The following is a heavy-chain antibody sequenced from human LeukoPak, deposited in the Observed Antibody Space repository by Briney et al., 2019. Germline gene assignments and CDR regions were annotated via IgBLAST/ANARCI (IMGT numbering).Heavy chain of an antibody. CDR2: IYYSGST. CDR1: GGSISSSSYY. V-gene: IGHV4-39*01. D-gene: IGHD3-9*01. CDR3: ARPVLRYFGWLPNGMDV. J-gene: IGHJ6*02. Sequence: SETLSLTCTVSGGSISSSSYYWGWIRQPPGKGLEWIGSIYYSGSTYYNPSLKSRVTISVDTSKNQFSLKLSSVTAADTAVYYCARPVLRYFGWLPNGMDVWGQGTTVTVSS.